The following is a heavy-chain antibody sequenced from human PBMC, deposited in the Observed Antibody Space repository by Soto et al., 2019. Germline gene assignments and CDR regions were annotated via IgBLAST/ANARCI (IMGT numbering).Heavy chain of an antibody. D-gene: IGHD3-3*01. CDR2: INPNSGGT. CDR3: ARAPTNTIFGVAYYYYGMDV. CDR1: GGTFTGYY. V-gene: IGHV1-2*04. J-gene: IGHJ6*02. Sequence: QVQLVQSGAEVKKPGSSVKVSCKASGGTFTGYYMHWVRQAPGQGLEWMGWINPNSGGTNYAQKFQGWVTMTRDTSISTAYMELSRLRSDDTAVYYCARAPTNTIFGVAYYYYGMDVRGQGTTVTVSS.